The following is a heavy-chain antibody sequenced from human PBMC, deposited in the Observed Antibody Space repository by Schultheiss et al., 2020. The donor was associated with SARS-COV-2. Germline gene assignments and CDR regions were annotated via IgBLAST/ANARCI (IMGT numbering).Heavy chain of an antibody. J-gene: IGHJ4*02. Sequence: SETLSLTCTVSGGSISSYYWSWIRQPPGKGLEWIGYIYYSGSTNYNPSLKSRVTISVDTSKNQFSLKLSSVTAADTAVYYCARGIVATMGDYWGQGTLVTVSS. CDR3: ARGIVATMGDY. V-gene: IGHV4-59*01. CDR1: GGSISSYY. D-gene: IGHD5-12*01. CDR2: IYYSGST.